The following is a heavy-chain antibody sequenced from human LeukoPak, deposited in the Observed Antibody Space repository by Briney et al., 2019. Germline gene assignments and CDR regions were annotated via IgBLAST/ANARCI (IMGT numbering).Heavy chain of an antibody. Sequence: SETLSLTCTVSGGSISSSSYYWGWIRQPPGKGLEWIGSIYYSGSTYYTPPLKSRVTISVDTSKNQFSLKLSSVTAADTAVYYCARHVRGYPFDYWGQGTLVTVSS. V-gene: IGHV4-39*01. CDR1: GGSISSSSYY. CDR2: IYYSGST. J-gene: IGHJ4*02. D-gene: IGHD3-22*01. CDR3: ARHVRGYPFDY.